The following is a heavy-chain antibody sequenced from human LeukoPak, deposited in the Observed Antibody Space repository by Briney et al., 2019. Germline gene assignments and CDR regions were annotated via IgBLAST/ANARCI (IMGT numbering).Heavy chain of an antibody. D-gene: IGHD3-3*01. V-gene: IGHV3-33*01. Sequence: GGSLRLSCAASGFTFSSYGMHWVRQAPGKGLEWVAVIWYDGSNKYYADSVKGRFTISRDNSKNTLYLQMNSLRAEDTAVYYCARGDHYDFWSGYYRDDMYYFDYWGQGTLVTVSS. CDR1: GFTFSSYG. CDR3: ARGDHYDFWSGYYRDDMYYFDY. CDR2: IWYDGSNK. J-gene: IGHJ4*02.